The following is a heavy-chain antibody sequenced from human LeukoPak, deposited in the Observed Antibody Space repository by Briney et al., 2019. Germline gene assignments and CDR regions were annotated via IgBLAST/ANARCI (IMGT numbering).Heavy chain of an antibody. J-gene: IGHJ4*02. CDR2: ISYDGNNK. Sequence: PGRSLRLSCAASGFTFSSYAMHWVRQAPGKGLEWVAVISYDGNNKYYADPVKGRFTISRDNSKNTLYLQMNSLRAEDTALYYCATLPTWGQGTLVTVSP. CDR3: ATLPT. V-gene: IGHV3-30-3*01. CDR1: GFTFSSYA. D-gene: IGHD4-17*01.